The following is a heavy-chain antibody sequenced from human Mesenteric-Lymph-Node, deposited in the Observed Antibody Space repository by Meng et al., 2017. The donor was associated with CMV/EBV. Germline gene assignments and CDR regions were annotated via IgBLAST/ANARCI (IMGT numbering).Heavy chain of an antibody. V-gene: IGHV3-66*02. D-gene: IGHD6-19*01. CDR1: GFTFSSYW. J-gene: IGHJ6*02. Sequence: GESLKISCAASGFTFSSYWMSWVRQAPGKGLEWVSVIYSGGSTYYADSVKGRFTISRDNSKNTLYLQMNSLRAEDTAVYYCARVDTGWYYYGMDVWGQGTTVTVSS. CDR3: ARVDTGWYYYGMDV. CDR2: IYSGGST.